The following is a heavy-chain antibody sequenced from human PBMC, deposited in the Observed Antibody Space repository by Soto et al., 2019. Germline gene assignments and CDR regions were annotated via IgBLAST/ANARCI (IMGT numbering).Heavy chain of an antibody. V-gene: IGHV1-69*01. CDR1: GGTFSSYA. D-gene: IGHD3-16*01. Sequence: QVPLVQSGAEVKKPGSSVKVSCKASGGTFSSYAISWVRQAPGQGLEWMGGIIPIFGTANYAQKFQGRVTITADEAKSTADMGVSSVRSEDTAVYDGARDGGGEMARTRRGGGGDYYGMDVWGQGTTVTVSS. CDR2: IIPIFGTA. J-gene: IGHJ6*02. CDR3: ARDGGGEMARTRRGGGGDYYGMDV.